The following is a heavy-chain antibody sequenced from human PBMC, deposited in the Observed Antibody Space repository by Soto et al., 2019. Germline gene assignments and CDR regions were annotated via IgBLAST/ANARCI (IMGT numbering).Heavy chain of an antibody. Sequence: GGSLRLSCAASVFTFSSYAMSWVRQAPGKGLEWVSAISGSGGSTYYADSVKGRFTISRDNSKNTLYLQMNNLRAEDTAVYYCARVARTYSSGWYLGYWGQGTLVTVSS. V-gene: IGHV3-23*01. CDR2: ISGSGGST. CDR3: ARVARTYSSGWYLGY. D-gene: IGHD6-19*01. CDR1: VFTFSSYA. J-gene: IGHJ4*02.